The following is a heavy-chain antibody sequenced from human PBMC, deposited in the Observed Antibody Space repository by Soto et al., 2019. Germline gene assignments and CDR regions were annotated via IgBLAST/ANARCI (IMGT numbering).Heavy chain of an antibody. Sequence: EVQLVESGGGLVQPGGSLRLSCAASGFTFSSYWMSWVRQAPGKGLEWVANIKQDGSEKYYVDSVKGRFTISRDNAKNSLYLQMNSLRAADTAVYYCARDTACGYSYYYYYGMDVWGQGTTVTVSS. CDR1: GFTFSSYW. D-gene: IGHD3-22*01. V-gene: IGHV3-7*01. J-gene: IGHJ6*02. CDR3: ARDTACGYSYYYYYGMDV. CDR2: IKQDGSEK.